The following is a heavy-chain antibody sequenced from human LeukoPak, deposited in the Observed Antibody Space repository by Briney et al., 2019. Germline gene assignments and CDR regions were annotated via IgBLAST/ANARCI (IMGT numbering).Heavy chain of an antibody. V-gene: IGHV4-59*01. J-gene: IGHJ3*02. D-gene: IGHD5-24*01. CDR1: GFTFSDYI. CDR2: IYNSGST. CDR3: ARERRDGYRDAFDI. Sequence: LRLSCVASGFTFSDYILDWVRQAPGKGLEWIGYIYNSGSTNYNSSLKSRVTISVDTSKNQFSLKLSSVTAADTAVYYCARERRDGYRDAFDIWGQGTMVTVSS.